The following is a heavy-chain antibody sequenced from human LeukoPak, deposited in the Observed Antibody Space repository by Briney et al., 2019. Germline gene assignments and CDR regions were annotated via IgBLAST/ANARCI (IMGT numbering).Heavy chain of an antibody. D-gene: IGHD6-6*01. CDR3: AREKADKTLAARRFYYYYMDV. CDR2: INPDGGST. CDR1: GYSFTRYY. Sequence: ASVRVSCKASGYSFTRYYIQWVRQAPGQGLEWMGIINPDGGSTSYAQKFQDRVTMTRDTSSNTVYMELSSLRSEDTAVYYCAREKADKTLAARRFYYYYMDVWGKGTTVTVSS. V-gene: IGHV1-46*01. J-gene: IGHJ6*03.